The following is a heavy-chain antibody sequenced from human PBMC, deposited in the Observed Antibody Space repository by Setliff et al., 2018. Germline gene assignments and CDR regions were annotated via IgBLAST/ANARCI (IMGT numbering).Heavy chain of an antibody. V-gene: IGHV4-59*08. J-gene: IGHJ6*03. Sequence: SETLSLTCTVSGSSFSSYSWSWIRQPPGKGLVWIGYKYYSGSTNSNPSLKSRVTISVDTSKNQFSLKLSSVTAADTAVYYCARWRVRDSGYYPRLSYMDVWGKGTTVTVSS. CDR1: GSSFSSYS. CDR2: KYYSGST. CDR3: ARWRVRDSGYYPRLSYMDV. D-gene: IGHD3-22*01.